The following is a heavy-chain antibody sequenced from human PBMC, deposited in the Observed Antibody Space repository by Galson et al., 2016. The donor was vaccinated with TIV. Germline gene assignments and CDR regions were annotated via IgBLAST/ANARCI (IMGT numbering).Heavy chain of an antibody. J-gene: IGHJ4*02. CDR1: GFTFSSYA. CDR2: VNSDGSTT. D-gene: IGHD3-10*01. V-gene: IGHV3-30-3*01. CDR3: ARGRSQGWYFDY. Sequence: SLRLSCTASGFTFSSYAMHWVRQAPGKGLEWMAAVNSDGSTTCYADSVKGRFTIARENSKDTLYIQMNSLRAEDTAVYYCARGRSQGWYFDYWGLGTLVTVSS.